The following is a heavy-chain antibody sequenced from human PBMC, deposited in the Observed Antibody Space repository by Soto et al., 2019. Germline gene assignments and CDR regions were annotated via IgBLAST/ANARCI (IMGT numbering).Heavy chain of an antibody. CDR2: MNPKSGDT. J-gene: IGHJ4*02. CDR1: GYTFTDYG. CDR3: ARGGYSVVGATAY. D-gene: IGHD1-26*01. Sequence: QVQLVQSGAEVKMPGASVKVSCKASGYTFTDYGINWVRQATGQGLEWMGWMNPKSGDTVYAQKSQGRVYMTRATSISTAYTELNSLKSEGTAVYYCARGGYSVVGATAYWGQGTLVTVSS. V-gene: IGHV1-8*01.